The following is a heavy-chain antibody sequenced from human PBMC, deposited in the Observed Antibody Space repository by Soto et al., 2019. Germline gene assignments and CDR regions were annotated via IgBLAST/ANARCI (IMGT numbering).Heavy chain of an antibody. D-gene: IGHD6-19*01. CDR2: IIPIFGTA. V-gene: IGHV1-69*06. CDR1: GGTFSSYA. CDR3: ARGKQWLPTVVYYFEY. J-gene: IGHJ4*02. Sequence: QVQLVQSGAEVKKPGSSVKVSCKASGGTFSSYAISWVRQAPGQGLEWMGGIIPIFGTANYAQKFQGRVTITADKSTSTANMELSSLRPEDTAVYYCARGKQWLPTVVYYFEYCGQGTLVTVSS.